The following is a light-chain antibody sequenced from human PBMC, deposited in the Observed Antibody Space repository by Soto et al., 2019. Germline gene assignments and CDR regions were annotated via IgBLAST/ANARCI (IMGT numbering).Light chain of an antibody. V-gene: IGLV2-14*01. CDR2: DVS. Sequence: QSALTQRASVSGSPGQSFTISCTGTSSDVGGYNYVSWYQQHPGKAPKLMIYDVSNRPSGVSNRFSGSKSDNTASLTISGLQAEDEADYYCSSYTSSSTVVFGGGTKLTVL. J-gene: IGLJ2*01. CDR3: SSYTSSSTVV. CDR1: SSDVGGYNY.